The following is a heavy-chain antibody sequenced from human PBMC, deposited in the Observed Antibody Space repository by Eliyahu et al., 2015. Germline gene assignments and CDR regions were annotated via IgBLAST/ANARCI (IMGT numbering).Heavy chain of an antibody. CDR2: IGWNSGSI. CDR1: GFTLXDYX. D-gene: IGHD3-16*01. Sequence: EVQLVESGGGLVQPGRSLRLSCAASGFTLXDYXLHWGRQAPGKGLEWVXGIGWNSGSIGYADSVKGRFTISRDNAKNSLYLQMNSLRAEDTALYYCAKDTLRGYYDYIWGTTGGVDYWGQGTLVTVSS. J-gene: IGHJ4*02. CDR3: AKDTLRGYYDYIWGTTGGVDY. V-gene: IGHV3-9*01.